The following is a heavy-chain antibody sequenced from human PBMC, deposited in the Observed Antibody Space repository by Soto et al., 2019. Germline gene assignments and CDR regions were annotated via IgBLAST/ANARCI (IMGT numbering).Heavy chain of an antibody. Sequence: GASVKVSCKASGGTFSSYAISWVRQAPGQGLEWMGGIIPIFGTANYAQKFQGRVTITADESTSTAYMELSSLRSEDTAVYYCASRYSYGFFDYWGQGTLVTVSS. D-gene: IGHD5-18*01. CDR3: ASRYSYGFFDY. J-gene: IGHJ4*02. V-gene: IGHV1-69*13. CDR2: IIPIFGTA. CDR1: GGTFSSYA.